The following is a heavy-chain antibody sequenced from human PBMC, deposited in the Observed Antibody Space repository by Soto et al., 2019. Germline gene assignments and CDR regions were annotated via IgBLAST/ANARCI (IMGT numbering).Heavy chain of an antibody. V-gene: IGHV4-30-4*01. CDR1: GDSIRSGNHY. CDR3: ARDLQYSSSWYWDPTSPDRSYYYYYGMDV. CDR2: IYYSGST. J-gene: IGHJ6*02. D-gene: IGHD6-13*01. Sequence: SETLSLTCTVSGDSIRSGNHYWSWIRQPPGKGLEWIGYIYYSGSTYYSPSLKSRVTISVDTSKNQFSLKLSSMTAADTAVYYCARDLQYSSSWYWDPTSPDRSYYYYYGMDVWGQGTTVTVSS.